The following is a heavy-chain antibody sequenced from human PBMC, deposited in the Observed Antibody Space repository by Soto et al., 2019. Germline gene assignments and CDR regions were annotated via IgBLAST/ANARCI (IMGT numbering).Heavy chain of an antibody. D-gene: IGHD2-2*02. Sequence: PSETLSLTCTVSGGSISSYYVSWIRQSSGKGLEWIGRIDTSGTTNYNPSLKSRVTMSVDASNNHFSLKLSSVTAADTAVYYCARSDIVVLPAAIGDYYYRMAVWGQGTTVTLSS. CDR2: IDTSGTT. CDR3: ARSDIVVLPAAIGDYYYRMAV. CDR1: GGSISSYY. V-gene: IGHV4-4*07. J-gene: IGHJ6*02.